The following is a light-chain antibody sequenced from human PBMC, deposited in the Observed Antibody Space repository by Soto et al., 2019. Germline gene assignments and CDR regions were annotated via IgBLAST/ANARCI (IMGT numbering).Light chain of an antibody. J-gene: IGKJ2*01. CDR1: QDISNY. Sequence: DVQMTQYPSSLSASVGDRVTITCQASQDISNYLNWYQQKPGKAPKLLIYDASNLETGVPSRFSGSGSGTDFTFTISSLQPEDIATYYCQQYDNRPPLFGQGTKLEIK. V-gene: IGKV1-33*01. CDR3: QQYDNRPPL. CDR2: DAS.